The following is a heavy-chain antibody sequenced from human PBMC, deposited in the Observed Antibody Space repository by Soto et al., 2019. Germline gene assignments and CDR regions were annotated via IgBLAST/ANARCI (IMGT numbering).Heavy chain of an antibody. CDR3: ARLGGSYAVPHFDY. CDR1: GGSINHYC. V-gene: IGHV4-59*08. J-gene: IGHJ4*02. CDR2: IYYSGTT. D-gene: IGHD1-26*01. Sequence: TSQTLSLTWTVSGGSINHYCCPWILQPPGKGLEWMGYIYYSGTTTNYNPSLKSRVTLSVDTSKNQFSLKLSSVTAADTAVYYCARLGGSYAVPHFDYWGQGTLVTVSS.